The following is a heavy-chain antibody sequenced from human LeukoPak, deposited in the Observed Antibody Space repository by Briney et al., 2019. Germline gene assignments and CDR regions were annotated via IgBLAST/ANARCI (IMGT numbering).Heavy chain of an antibody. Sequence: GESLKISCKGSGYSFTSYWIGWVRQMPGKGLEWMGIIYPGDSDTRYSPSFQGRVTISADKSISTAHLQWSSLKASDTAMYYCARGSSSSFLRLDYWGQGTLVTVSS. CDR3: ARGSSSSFLRLDY. V-gene: IGHV5-51*01. J-gene: IGHJ4*02. CDR2: IYPGDSDT. CDR1: GYSFTSYW. D-gene: IGHD6-13*01.